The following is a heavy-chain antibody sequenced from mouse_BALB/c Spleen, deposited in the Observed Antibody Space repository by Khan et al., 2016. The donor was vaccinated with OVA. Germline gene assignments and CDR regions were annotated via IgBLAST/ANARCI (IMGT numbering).Heavy chain of an antibody. CDR3: ARRASGVFSDYMFAY. V-gene: IGHV8-12*01. D-gene: IGHD2-4*01. CDR1: GFSLSASGVG. J-gene: IGHJ3*01. CDR2: IYWDDDK. Sequence: QVTLKESGPGILQPSQTLSLTCSFSGFSLSASGVGVSWIRQPSGKGLEWLAHIYWDDDKRYNPSLKSRLTISKAASRSQVFLKITSVDTDDTATYYCARRASGVFSDYMFAYWGQGTLVTVSA.